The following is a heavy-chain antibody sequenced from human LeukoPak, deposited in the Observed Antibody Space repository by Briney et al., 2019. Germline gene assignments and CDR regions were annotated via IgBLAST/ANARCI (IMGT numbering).Heavy chain of an antibody. D-gene: IGHD3-16*01. CDR2: VIKKGYSHTT. V-gene: IGHV3-72*01. J-gene: IGHJ5*02. CDR1: GFTFSDHH. Sequence: SGGSLRLSCAASGFTFSDHHMDWVRQAPGKGLEWVGRVIKKGYSHTTEYAASVKGRFIISRDDSKQSLYLHVNSLRTEDTAVYFCVRVVWGDFGDHWFDPWGQGTLVTVSS. CDR3: VRVVWGDFGDHWFDP.